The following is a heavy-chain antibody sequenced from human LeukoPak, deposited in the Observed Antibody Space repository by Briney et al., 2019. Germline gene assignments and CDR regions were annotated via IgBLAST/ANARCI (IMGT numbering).Heavy chain of an antibody. CDR3: ARAIGTPDPAAP. V-gene: IGHV1-8*02. CDR1: GYTFTSYA. J-gene: IGHJ4*02. D-gene: IGHD6-25*01. CDR2: MNPNSGNT. Sequence: ASVKVSCKASGYTFTSYAMHWVRQAPGRGLEWMGWMNPNSGNTGYAQKFQGRVTMTRNTSISTAYMELSSLRSEDTAVYYCARAIGTPDPAAPWGQGTLVTVSS.